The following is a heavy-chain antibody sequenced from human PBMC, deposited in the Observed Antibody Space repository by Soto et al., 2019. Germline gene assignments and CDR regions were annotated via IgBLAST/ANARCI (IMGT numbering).Heavy chain of an antibody. D-gene: IGHD3-9*01. CDR3: ARANKRILTGYYSLDY. J-gene: IGHJ4*02. CDR1: GFTFSSYS. CDR2: ISSSSSYI. V-gene: IGHV3-21*01. Sequence: PGGSLRLSCAASGFTFSSYSMNWVRQAPGKGLEWVSSISSSSSYIYYADSVKGRFTISRDNAKNSLYLQMNSLRAEDTAVYYCARANKRILTGYYSLDYWGQGTRVTVSS.